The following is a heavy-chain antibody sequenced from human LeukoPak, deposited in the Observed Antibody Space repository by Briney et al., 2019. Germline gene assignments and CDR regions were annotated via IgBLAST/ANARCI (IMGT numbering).Heavy chain of an antibody. Sequence: SETLSLTCTVSGGSISSYYWSWIRQPPGKGLEWIGYIYYSGSTNYNPSLKSRVTISVDTSKNQFSLKLSSVTAADTAVYYCARTIYDFWSGYPPTNWFDPWGQGTLVTVSS. V-gene: IGHV4-59*08. D-gene: IGHD3-3*01. CDR2: IYYSGST. J-gene: IGHJ5*02. CDR3: ARTIYDFWSGYPPTNWFDP. CDR1: GGSISSYY.